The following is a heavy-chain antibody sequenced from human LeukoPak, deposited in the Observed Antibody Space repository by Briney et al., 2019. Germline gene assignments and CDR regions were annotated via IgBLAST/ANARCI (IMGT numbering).Heavy chain of an antibody. V-gene: IGHV4-61*08. Sequence: KSSETLSLTCTVSGGSISSGGYYWSWIRQPPGKGLEWIGYIYYSGSTNYNPSLKSRVTISVDTSKNQFSLKLSSVTAADTAVYYCARHRIAVAGLLFDYWGQGTLVTVSS. CDR3: ARHRIAVAGLLFDY. CDR1: GGSISSGGYY. D-gene: IGHD6-19*01. CDR2: IYYSGST. J-gene: IGHJ4*02.